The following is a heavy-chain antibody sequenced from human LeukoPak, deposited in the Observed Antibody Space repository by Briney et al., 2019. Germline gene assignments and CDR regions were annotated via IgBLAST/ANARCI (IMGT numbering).Heavy chain of an antibody. Sequence: GASVKVSCKASGYTFISYGISWVRQAPGEGLEWMGWIDPNSGDTNYAQKFQGRVTMTRDPSISTAYMALTRLRSDDTAVYYCARDAWLVGTTNLYYFDYWGQGTLVTVSS. CDR2: IDPNSGDT. CDR3: ARDAWLVGTTNLYYFDY. CDR1: GYTFISYG. D-gene: IGHD1-26*01. J-gene: IGHJ4*02. V-gene: IGHV1-2*02.